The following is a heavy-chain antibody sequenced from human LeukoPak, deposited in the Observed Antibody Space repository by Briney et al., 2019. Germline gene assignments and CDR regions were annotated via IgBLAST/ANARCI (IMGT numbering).Heavy chain of an antibody. Sequence: PGGSLRLSCRASGFTFSSSWMHWVRQAPGEGLVWVSRIRHDGTITDYADPVKGRFTISRDNNQNILFLQMNSLRPDDTAVYYCVRGGSPSDYWGQGTLVAVSS. D-gene: IGHD6-19*01. CDR1: GFTFSSSW. J-gene: IGHJ4*02. CDR2: IRHDGTIT. V-gene: IGHV3-74*01. CDR3: VRGGSPSDY.